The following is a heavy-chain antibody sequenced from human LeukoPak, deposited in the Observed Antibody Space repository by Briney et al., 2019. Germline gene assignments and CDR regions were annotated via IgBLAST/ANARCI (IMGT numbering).Heavy chain of an antibody. CDR3: ARAPPQIAARSGAYFQH. CDR1: GGTFSSYA. CDR2: IIPIFGTA. D-gene: IGHD6-6*01. J-gene: IGHJ1*01. Sequence: SVKVSCKASGGTFSSYAISWVRQAPGQGLEWMGRIIPIFGTANYAQKFQGRVTITTDESTSTAYMELSSLRSEDTAVYYCARAPPQIAARSGAYFQHWGQGTLVTVSS. V-gene: IGHV1-69*05.